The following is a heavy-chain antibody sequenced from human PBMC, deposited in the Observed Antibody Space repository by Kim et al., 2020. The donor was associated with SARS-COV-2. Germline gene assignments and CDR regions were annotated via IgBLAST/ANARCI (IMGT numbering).Heavy chain of an antibody. CDR2: IYYSGST. Sequence: SETLSLTCTVSGGSISSGGYYWSWIRQHPGKGLEWIGYIYYSGSTYYNPSLKSRVTISVDTSKNQFSLKLSSVTAADTAVYYCARDTVLGGSGVGPSWGQGTLVTVSS. V-gene: IGHV4-31*03. J-gene: IGHJ4*02. D-gene: IGHD3-10*01. CDR1: GGSISSGGYY. CDR3: ARDTVLGGSGVGPS.